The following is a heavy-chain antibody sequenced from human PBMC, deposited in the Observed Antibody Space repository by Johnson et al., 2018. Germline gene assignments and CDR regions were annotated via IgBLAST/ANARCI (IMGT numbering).Heavy chain of an antibody. CDR2: ISSSSGYI. Sequence: ERLVEAGGGLVKPGGSLRLCCAASGFTFSSYNMNWVRQAPGKGLEWVSSISSSSGYIYYADSVKGRFTISRDNAKNSLYVPKNSLRAEDTAVYYCARATWNGEDYGMDVWCQGTTVTVSS. D-gene: IGHD1-1*01. J-gene: IGHJ6*02. V-gene: IGHV3-21*01. CDR1: GFTFSSYN. CDR3: ARATWNGEDYGMDV.